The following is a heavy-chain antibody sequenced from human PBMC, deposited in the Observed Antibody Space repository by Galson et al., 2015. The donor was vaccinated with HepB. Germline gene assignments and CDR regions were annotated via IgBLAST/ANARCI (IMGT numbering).Heavy chain of an antibody. V-gene: IGHV7-4-1*02. CDR1: GCTFTDYV. CDR2: INTNTGKP. D-gene: IGHD3-3*01. Sequence: SVKVSCKASGCTFTDYVVNWVRQAPGQGLEWMGWINTNTGKPTYDPGVAGRFVFSLDTSVTTAYLQISSLETDDTAVYYCARSPLRFFDWLPYYDYYYMDVWGEGTTITVSS. J-gene: IGHJ6*03. CDR3: ARSPLRFFDWLPYYDYYYMDV.